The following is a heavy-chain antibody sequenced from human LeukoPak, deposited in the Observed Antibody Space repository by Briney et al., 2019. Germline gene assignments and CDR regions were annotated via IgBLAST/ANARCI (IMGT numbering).Heavy chain of an antibody. Sequence: GASVKVSCKASGYTFTGYYMHWVRQAPGQGLEWMGWINPNSGGTNYAQKFQGRVTMTSDTSKSTAYMELSRLRSDDTAVYYCAKGGSSGWSTADYWGQGTLVTVSS. CDR3: AKGGSSGWSTADY. D-gene: IGHD6-19*01. V-gene: IGHV1-2*02. J-gene: IGHJ4*02. CDR1: GYTFTGYY. CDR2: INPNSGGT.